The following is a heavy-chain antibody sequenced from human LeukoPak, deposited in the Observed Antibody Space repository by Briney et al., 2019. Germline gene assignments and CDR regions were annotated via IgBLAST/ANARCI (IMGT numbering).Heavy chain of an antibody. CDR3: ARDYSSGWVYFDY. J-gene: IGHJ4*02. CDR2: MNPNSGNT. Sequence: GASVKVSCKPSGYTFTSYDINWVRQATGQGLEWMGWMNPNSGNTGYAQKFQGRVTMTRNTSISTAYMELSSLRSEDTAVYYCARDYSSGWVYFDYWGQGTLVTVSS. V-gene: IGHV1-8*01. D-gene: IGHD6-19*01. CDR1: GYTFTSYD.